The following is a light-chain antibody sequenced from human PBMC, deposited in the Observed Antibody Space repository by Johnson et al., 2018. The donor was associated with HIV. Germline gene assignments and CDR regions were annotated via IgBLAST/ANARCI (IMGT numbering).Light chain of an antibody. CDR3: GTWDSSLSALYV. Sequence: QSVLTQPPSVSAAPGQKVTISCSGSSSNIGNNYVSWYQQIPGTAPKLLIYDNNKRPSGIPDRFSGSKSGTSATLGITGLQTGDEADYYCGTWDSSLSALYVFGTSTKVTVL. CDR1: SSNIGNNY. CDR2: DNN. J-gene: IGLJ1*01. V-gene: IGLV1-51*01.